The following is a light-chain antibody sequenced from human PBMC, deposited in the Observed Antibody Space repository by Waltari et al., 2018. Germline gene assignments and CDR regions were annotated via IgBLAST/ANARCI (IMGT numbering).Light chain of an antibody. CDR1: SSNLGSPYT. CDR2: DDS. V-gene: IGLV1-40*01. J-gene: IGLJ2*01. CDR3: QSYDSGLNGLF. Sequence: QSVLTQPPSVSGAPGQRVPISCTGSSSNLGSPYTFHWYQQVPGRAPKLLIYDDSHRPSGVPDRFSGSKSGTSASLAITGLQAEDEAEYFCQSYDSGLNGLFFGGGTKVTVL.